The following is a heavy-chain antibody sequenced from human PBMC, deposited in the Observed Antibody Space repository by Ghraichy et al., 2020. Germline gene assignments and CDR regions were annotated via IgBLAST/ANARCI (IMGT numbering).Heavy chain of an antibody. J-gene: IGHJ4*02. CDR3: AKDRRENSDYPSFDS. CDR1: GFTFENRG. CDR2: IGGSGAKT. Sequence: GESLNISCAASGFTFENRGMTWVRQPPGKGLEWVSTIGGSGAKTSYAESVKGRFTVSRDNSKNTLYMQMNNLRSEDTAIYYCAKDRRENSDYPSFDSWGQGTLVTVS. D-gene: IGHD4-11*01. V-gene: IGHV3-23*01.